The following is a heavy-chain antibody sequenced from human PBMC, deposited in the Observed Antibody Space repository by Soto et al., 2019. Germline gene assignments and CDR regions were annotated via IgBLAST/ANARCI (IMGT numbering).Heavy chain of an antibody. V-gene: IGHV3-21*04. Sequence: GGSLRLSCAASGLTFSSYSMNWVRQAPGKGLEWVSTISENIAYTYYADSVKGRFSISRDNSKNTVYLQMNSLRAEDTAIYYCANYQRQPAGFEYWGLGTLVTVSS. CDR1: GLTFSSYS. J-gene: IGHJ4*02. D-gene: IGHD1-1*01. CDR3: ANYQRQPAGFEY. CDR2: ISENIAYT.